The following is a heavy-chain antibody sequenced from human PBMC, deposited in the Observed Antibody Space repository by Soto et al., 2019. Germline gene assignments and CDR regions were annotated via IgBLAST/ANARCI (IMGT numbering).Heavy chain of an antibody. Sequence: QVQLVQSGAEVKKPGASVRVSCEASGYTFTMYAIHWVRQAPGQRLEWMGWINAANGNTKSSQKFQGRVSITRDTSASTDYMELSSLRCEDTALYYCARDQRRDYDFWSGYSQGFDYWGQGTLVTVSS. CDR2: INAANGNT. V-gene: IGHV1-3*01. D-gene: IGHD3-3*01. J-gene: IGHJ4*02. CDR3: ARDQRRDYDFWSGYSQGFDY. CDR1: GYTFTMYA.